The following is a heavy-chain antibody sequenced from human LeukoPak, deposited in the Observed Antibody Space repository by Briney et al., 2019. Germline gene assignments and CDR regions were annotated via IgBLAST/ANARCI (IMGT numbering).Heavy chain of an antibody. D-gene: IGHD3-16*01. J-gene: IGHJ5*02. V-gene: IGHV3-21*04. CDR3: ARGGGYNWFDP. CDR1: GFTFSSYS. CDR2: ISSSSSYI. Sequence: PGGSLRLSCAASGFTFSSYSMNWVRQAPGKGLEWVSSISSSSSYIYYADSVKGRFTISRDNSKNTLYLQMNSLRAEDTAVYYCARGGGYNWFDPWGQGTLVTVSS.